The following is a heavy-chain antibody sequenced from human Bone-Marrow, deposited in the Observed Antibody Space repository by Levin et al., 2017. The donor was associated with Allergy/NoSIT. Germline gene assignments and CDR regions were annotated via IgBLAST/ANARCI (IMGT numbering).Heavy chain of an antibody. Sequence: SETLSLTCTVSGGSISSYYWSWIRQPPGKGLEWIGYIYYSGSTNYNPSLKSRVTISVDTSKNQFSLKLSSVTAADTAVYYCASIAVAGRGDYWGQGTLVTVSS. J-gene: IGHJ4*02. CDR1: GGSISSYY. D-gene: IGHD6-19*01. CDR2: IYYSGST. CDR3: ASIAVAGRGDY. V-gene: IGHV4-59*01.